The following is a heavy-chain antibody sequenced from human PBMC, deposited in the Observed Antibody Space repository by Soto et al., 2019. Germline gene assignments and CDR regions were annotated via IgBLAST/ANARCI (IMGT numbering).Heavy chain of an antibody. CDR2: IYYSGST. D-gene: IGHD6-19*01. CDR3: ARTTQWLVPAFDY. Sequence: SVTLSLTCTVSGGSISSYYWSWIRQPPGKGLEWIGYIYYSGSTNYNPSLKSRVTISVDTSKNQFSLKLSSVTAADTAVYYCARTTQWLVPAFDYWGQGTLVTVSS. J-gene: IGHJ4*02. V-gene: IGHV4-59*01. CDR1: GGSISSYY.